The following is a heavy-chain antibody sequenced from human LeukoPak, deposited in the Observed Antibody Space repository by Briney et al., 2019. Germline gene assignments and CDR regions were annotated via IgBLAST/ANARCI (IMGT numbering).Heavy chain of an antibody. Sequence: SETLSLACTVSGGSISGYYWSWIRQPAGKGLELIGRIYSSGSTNYNPSLKSRVSMSIDTSKNQFSLKLISVTAADTAVYYCARLVPERFFQLNPEGYYDYWGQGTLVTVSS. CDR2: IYSSGST. V-gene: IGHV4-4*07. J-gene: IGHJ4*02. D-gene: IGHD3-3*01. CDR3: ARLVPERFFQLNPEGYYDY. CDR1: GGSISGYY.